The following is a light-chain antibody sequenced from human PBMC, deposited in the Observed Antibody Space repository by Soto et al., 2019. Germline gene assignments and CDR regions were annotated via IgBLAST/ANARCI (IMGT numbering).Light chain of an antibody. CDR3: GTWDDRLIAVV. CDR2: DNS. CDR1: SSNIGVKS. Sequence: QSVLTQPPSVSAAPGQKVTISCSGSSSNIGVKSVSWYQQLPRAAPKLLIYDNSERPSGIPDRFSASKSGTSATLGITGLQTGDEADYYCGTWDDRLIAVVFGGGTKLTVL. J-gene: IGLJ2*01. V-gene: IGLV1-51*01.